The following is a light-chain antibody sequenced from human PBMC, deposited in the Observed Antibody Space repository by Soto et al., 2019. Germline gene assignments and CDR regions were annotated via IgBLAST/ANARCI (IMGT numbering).Light chain of an antibody. J-gene: IGKJ1*01. V-gene: IGKV1-5*01. CDR3: QQYNSYSWT. CDR2: DAS. Sequence: DIQMTQSPSTLSASVVDRVTITCRASQSISSWLAWYQQKPGKAPKLLIYDASSLESGVPSRFSGSGSGTEFTLAISSLQPDDFATYYCQQYNSYSWTFGQGTKADI. CDR1: QSISSW.